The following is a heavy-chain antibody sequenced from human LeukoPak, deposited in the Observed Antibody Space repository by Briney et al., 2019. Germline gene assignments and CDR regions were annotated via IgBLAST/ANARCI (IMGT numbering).Heavy chain of an antibody. D-gene: IGHD3-22*01. CDR1: GFTFSSYA. CDR2: ISSSSSYI. J-gene: IGHJ6*02. V-gene: IGHV3-21*01. Sequence: PGGSLRLSCAASGFTFSSYAMSWVRQAPGKGLEWVSAISSSSSYIYYADSVKGRFTISRDNAKNSLYLQMNSLRAEDTAVYYCARDQMVPRLIVVTTYGMDVWGQGTTVTVSS. CDR3: ARDQMVPRLIVVTTYGMDV.